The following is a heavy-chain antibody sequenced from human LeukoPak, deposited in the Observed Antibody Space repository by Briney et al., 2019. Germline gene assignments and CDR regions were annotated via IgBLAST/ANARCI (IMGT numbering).Heavy chain of an antibody. J-gene: IGHJ4*02. CDR1: GFSFSSYG. Sequence: GGSLRLSCAASGFSFSSYGMHWVRQAPGKGLEWVAVISYDGSNKYYADSVKGRFTISRDNSKNTLYLQMNSLRAEETAVYYCAKGYCSSTSCYRIDYWGQGTLVTVSS. CDR2: ISYDGSNK. D-gene: IGHD2-2*01. V-gene: IGHV3-30*18. CDR3: AKGYCSSTSCYRIDY.